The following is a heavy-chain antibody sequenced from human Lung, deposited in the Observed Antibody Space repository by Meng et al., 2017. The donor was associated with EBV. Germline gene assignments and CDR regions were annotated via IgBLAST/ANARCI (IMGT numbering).Heavy chain of an antibody. CDR2: TYYRSKMYN. D-gene: IGHD1-7*01. CDR1: GDRVSSNSAA. Sequence: QGQLQQSLPGRAPPPHTLSLTVGMCGDRVSSNSAAWDCLRQAPSRGLEWLGMTYYRSKMYNYYAVSVKSRITINPDTSKNQFSLQLNSVTPEDTAVYYCASSRPLAGNWNYHYWGQGTLVTVSS. V-gene: IGHV6-1*01. J-gene: IGHJ4*02. CDR3: ASSRPLAGNWNYHY.